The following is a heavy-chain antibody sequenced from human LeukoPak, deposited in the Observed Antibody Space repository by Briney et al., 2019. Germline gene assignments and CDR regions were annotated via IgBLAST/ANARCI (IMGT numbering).Heavy chain of an antibody. V-gene: IGHV4-34*01. Sequence: SETLSLTCAVYAESFSDYYWSWIRQPPGKGLEWIGEINHSGSTNYNPSLKTRVTISIDTSNNQFSLKLSSVTAADTAVYYCARGRSVKYNSDRIYSFDYWGQGTLVTVSS. J-gene: IGHJ4*02. CDR2: INHSGST. CDR1: AESFSDYY. CDR3: ARGRSVKYNSDRIYSFDY. D-gene: IGHD1-1*01.